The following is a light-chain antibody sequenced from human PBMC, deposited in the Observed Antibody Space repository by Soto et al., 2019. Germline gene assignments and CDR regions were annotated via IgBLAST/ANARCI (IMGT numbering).Light chain of an antibody. CDR3: QHYKSYPWT. CDR2: KAS. V-gene: IGKV1-5*03. CDR1: QSIDSC. Sequence: DIQRTQSPSTLSASVGDRVTITCRASQSIDSCLAWYQQKPGKAPKLLMYKASSLESGVPSRFSGSGSETEFTLTISRLQPDDFATYYCQHYKSYPWTFGQGTKVDIK. J-gene: IGKJ1*01.